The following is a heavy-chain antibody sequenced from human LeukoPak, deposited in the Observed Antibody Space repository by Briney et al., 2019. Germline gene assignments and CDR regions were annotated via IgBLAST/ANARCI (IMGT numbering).Heavy chain of an antibody. J-gene: IGHJ4*02. CDR3: ARDYGDYVFEY. CDR1: VGSISSSSYY. D-gene: IGHD4-17*01. Sequence: SETLSLTCTVSVGSISSSSYYWGWVRQPPGKGLEWIGSIYYSGSTYYNPSLTIRVTISVDTSKNQFSLKLSSVTAADTAVYYCARDYGDYVFEYWGQGTLVTVSS. CDR2: IYYSGST. V-gene: IGHV4-39*07.